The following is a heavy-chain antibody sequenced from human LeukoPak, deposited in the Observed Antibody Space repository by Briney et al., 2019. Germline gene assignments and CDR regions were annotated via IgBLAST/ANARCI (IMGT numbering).Heavy chain of an antibody. J-gene: IGHJ4*02. Sequence: GGSLRLSCAASGLTVSSNYMSWVRQAPGKGLEWVSVIYTDGRTFYAGSVKGRFTISRDSSKNTVYLQMNSLRVDDTAAYYCARGNYGVDSYYFDYWGRGALVTVSS. D-gene: IGHD4-17*01. V-gene: IGHV3-53*01. CDR3: ARGNYGVDSYYFDY. CDR1: GLTVSSNY. CDR2: IYTDGRT.